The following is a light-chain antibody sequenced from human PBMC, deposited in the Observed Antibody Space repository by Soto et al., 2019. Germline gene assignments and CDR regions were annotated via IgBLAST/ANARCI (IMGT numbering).Light chain of an antibody. CDR3: QQLNSYPPVT. CDR2: VAF. Sequence: ALQMTQSPSSLSASVGARVTITCRASQGSRNALGCYQQKPGKHPKLLLSVAFSLQSGVPSRFSGSGSCTDFTLTISSLQPEDFANYYGQQLNSYPPVTFGQGTRLEIK. CDR1: QGSRNA. V-gene: IGKV1-6*01. J-gene: IGKJ5*01.